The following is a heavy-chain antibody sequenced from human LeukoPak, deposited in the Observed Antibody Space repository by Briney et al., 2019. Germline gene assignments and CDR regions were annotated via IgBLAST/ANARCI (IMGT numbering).Heavy chain of an antibody. D-gene: IGHD5-12*01. CDR1: GFTVSSNY. J-gene: IGHJ4*02. Sequence: PGGSLRLSCAASGFTVSSNYMSWVRQAPGKGLEWVSVIYSGGSIYYADSVKGRFTISRHNSKNTLYLQMNSLRAEDTAVYYCARQPGGYEYYFDYWGQGTLVTVSS. CDR2: IYSGGSI. V-gene: IGHV3-53*04. CDR3: ARQPGGYEYYFDY.